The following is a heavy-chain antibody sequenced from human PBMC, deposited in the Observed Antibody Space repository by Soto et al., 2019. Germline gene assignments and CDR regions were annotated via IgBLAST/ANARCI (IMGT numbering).Heavy chain of an antibody. CDR2: ISWNSGRT. CDR3: AEGRGGGYGGDSFDY. V-gene: IGHV3-9*01. Sequence: EVQLVESGGGLVQPGRSLRLSCAASGFTYDDYDMHWVRQAPGKGLEWVSAISWNSGRTAYADSVKGRFTISRDNAKTCLYRQMNSLRAEDTALHNGAEGRGGGYGGDSFDYWGRGALVTVSS. J-gene: IGHJ4*02. CDR1: GFTYDDYD. D-gene: IGHD5-12*01.